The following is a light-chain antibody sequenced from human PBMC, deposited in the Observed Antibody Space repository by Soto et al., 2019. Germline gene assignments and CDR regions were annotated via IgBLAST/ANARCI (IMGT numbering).Light chain of an antibody. J-gene: IGKJ5*01. CDR3: QQSYSTPRS. Sequence: DIQMTQSKSSLSASVGYRVTITCRASQSISSYLNWYQQKPGKAPKLLIYAASSLQSGVPSRFSGSGSGTDFTLTISSLQPEDFATYYCQQSYSTPRSFGQGTRLEI. V-gene: IGKV1-39*01. CDR1: QSISSY. CDR2: AAS.